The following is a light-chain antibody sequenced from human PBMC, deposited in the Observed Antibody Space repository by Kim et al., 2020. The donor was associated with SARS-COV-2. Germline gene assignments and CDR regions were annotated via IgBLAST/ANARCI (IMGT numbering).Light chain of an antibody. Sequence: GQSITISCTGTSSEVGGYNYVTWYQQHPGKAPKLMIYDVSKRPSGVSHRFSGSKSGNTASLTVSGLQAEDEADYYCSSYTTSNSWVFGGGTQLTVL. V-gene: IGLV2-14*03. CDR3: SSYTTSNSWV. CDR1: SSEVGGYNY. CDR2: DVS. J-gene: IGLJ3*02.